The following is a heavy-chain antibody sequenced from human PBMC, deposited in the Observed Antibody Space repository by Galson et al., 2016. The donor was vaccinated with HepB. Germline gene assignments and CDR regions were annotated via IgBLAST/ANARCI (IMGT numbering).Heavy chain of an antibody. Sequence: SLRLSCAASGFTFSNYAIHWVRQAPGQGLEWVAGISRSGSRTHYADTVKGRFSISRDKSKNTVYLQMNSLRAEDTAVYYCAKARVAGLVVYYFDYWGQGNLVTVSS. D-gene: IGHD2-15*01. CDR3: AKARVAGLVVYYFDY. J-gene: IGHJ4*02. CDR2: ISRSGSRT. CDR1: GFTFSNYA. V-gene: IGHV3-23*01.